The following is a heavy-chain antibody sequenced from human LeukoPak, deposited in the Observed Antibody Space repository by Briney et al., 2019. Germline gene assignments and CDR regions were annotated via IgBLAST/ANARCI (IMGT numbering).Heavy chain of an antibody. Sequence: ASVKVSCKASGYTFTGYYMHWVRQAPGQGLEWMGWINPNSGGTNYAQKFQGRVTMTRDTSISTAYMELSRLRSEDTAVYYCARDSAVISSGSYWAFDYWGQGTLVTVSS. V-gene: IGHV1-2*02. D-gene: IGHD3-10*01. CDR3: ARDSAVISSGSYWAFDY. J-gene: IGHJ4*02. CDR2: INPNSGGT. CDR1: GYTFTGYY.